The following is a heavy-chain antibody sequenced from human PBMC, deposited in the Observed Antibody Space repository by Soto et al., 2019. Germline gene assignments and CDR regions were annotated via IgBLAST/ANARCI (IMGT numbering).Heavy chain of an antibody. CDR2: INAVNGNT. J-gene: IGHJ6*02. CDR3: ARGAVAGKPYGMDV. CDR1: GYTFTVYA. V-gene: IGHV1-3*01. Sequence: ASVKVSWKASGYTFTVYAMHWVRQAPGQRLEWMGWINAVNGNTKYSLKFQDRVTITRDTSASTAYMELSSLRSEDTAVYYCARGAVAGKPYGMDVWGQGTTVTVSS. D-gene: IGHD6-19*01.